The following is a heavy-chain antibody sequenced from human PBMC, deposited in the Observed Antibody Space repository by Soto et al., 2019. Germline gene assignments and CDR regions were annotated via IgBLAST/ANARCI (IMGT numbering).Heavy chain of an antibody. D-gene: IGHD1-1*01. J-gene: IGHJ6*02. CDR3: ARLGHTGTTGIYYGMDV. CDR2: ISFDGSNE. CDR1: GFTFSNYG. V-gene: IGHV3-30*03. Sequence: QVQLVESGGGVVQPGRSLRLSCAASGFTFSNYGIHWVRQAPGKGLEWVALISFDGSNEYYEDSVKGRFIISRDNSKNTLYLQMNSLRAEDTAVYFCARLGHTGTTGIYYGMDVWGLGTTVTVSS.